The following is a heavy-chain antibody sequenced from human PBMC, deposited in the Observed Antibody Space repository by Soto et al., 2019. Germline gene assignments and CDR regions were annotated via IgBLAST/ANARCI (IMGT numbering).Heavy chain of an antibody. V-gene: IGHV1-18*01. D-gene: IGHD2-2*01. CDR1: GYTFTSYG. CDR3: ARVGYCSSTSCQADYYMDV. CDR2: ISAYNGNT. Sequence: GASVKVSCKASGYTFTSYGISWVRQAPGQGLEWMGWISAYNGNTNYAQKLQGRVTMTTDTSTSTAYMELRSLRSDDTAVYYCARVGYCSSTSCQADYYMDVWGQGTTVTVSS. J-gene: IGHJ6*03.